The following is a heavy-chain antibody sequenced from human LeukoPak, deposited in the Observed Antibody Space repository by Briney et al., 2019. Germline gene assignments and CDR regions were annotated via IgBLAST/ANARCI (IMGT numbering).Heavy chain of an antibody. V-gene: IGHV3-23*01. Sequence: PGGSLRLSCAASGFTFSSYAMSWVRQAPGKGLEWVSSLSSSGSSTYYADAVKGRFTISRDNSKNTLYLQMKSLRAEDTAAYYCARAIMGSTLQAFDIWGRGTVAIVSS. J-gene: IGHJ3*02. CDR2: LSSSGSST. CDR1: GFTFSSYA. CDR3: ARAIMGSTLQAFDI. D-gene: IGHD1-26*01.